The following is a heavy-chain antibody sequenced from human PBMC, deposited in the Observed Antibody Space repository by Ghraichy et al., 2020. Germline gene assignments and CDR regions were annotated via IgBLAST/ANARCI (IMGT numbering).Heavy chain of an antibody. CDR1: GFSLTDSW. CDR2: LSPAANII. CDR3: ARGEFGLVD. Sequence: GGSLRLSCAASGFSLTDSWMYWVRQVPGKGLVWVSHLSPAANIINYVESVRGRFTLSRDTAKNTLFLQMDSLRVDDTAIYYCARGEFGLVDWGLGTLVTVAA. J-gene: IGHJ4*02. D-gene: IGHD3/OR15-3a*01. V-gene: IGHV3-74*01.